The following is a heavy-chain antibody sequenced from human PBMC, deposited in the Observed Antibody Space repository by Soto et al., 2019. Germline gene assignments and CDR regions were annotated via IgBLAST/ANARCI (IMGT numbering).Heavy chain of an antibody. Sequence: NPSETLSLTCIVSGGSISSSSYYWGWIRQPPGKGLEWIGSIYYSGSTYYNPSLKSRVTISVDTSKNQFSLKLSSVTAADTAVFYCERHRARNWFDPWGQGTLVTVSS. V-gene: IGHV4-39*01. CDR3: ERHRARNWFDP. J-gene: IGHJ5*02. CDR2: IYYSGST. CDR1: GGSISSSSYY. D-gene: IGHD6-6*01.